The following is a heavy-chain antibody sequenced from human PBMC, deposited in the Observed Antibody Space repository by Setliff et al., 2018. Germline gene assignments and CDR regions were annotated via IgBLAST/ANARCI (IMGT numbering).Heavy chain of an antibody. Sequence: ESLKISCKGSGYSFSTYWIGWVRQMPGKGLEWMGFIYPGDSDTRYSPSFQGQVTFSADKSISTAYLQWSSLKASDTAIYYCARVGPLTDDAFDIWGQGTMVTVSS. CDR3: ARVGPLTDDAFDI. J-gene: IGHJ3*02. V-gene: IGHV5-51*01. D-gene: IGHD1-26*01. CDR2: IYPGDSDT. CDR1: GYSFSTYW.